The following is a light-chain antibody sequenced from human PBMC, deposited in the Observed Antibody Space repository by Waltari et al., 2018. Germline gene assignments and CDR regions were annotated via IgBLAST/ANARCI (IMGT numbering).Light chain of an antibody. J-gene: IGKJ1*01. CDR1: QPVRNSY. CDR3: QQYGSSAWT. CDR2: GAS. Sequence: HSCRASQPVRNSYVAWYRQKRGQAPELVIYGASNRATGIPHRISGSESGTDFTLTITGLEPEDFAVYYCQQYGSSAWTFGPGTKVELK. V-gene: IGKV3-20*01.